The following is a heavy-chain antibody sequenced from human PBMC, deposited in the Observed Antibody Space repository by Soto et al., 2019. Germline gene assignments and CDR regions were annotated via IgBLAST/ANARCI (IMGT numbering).Heavy chain of an antibody. CDR3: AKDGQFRTDGFDV. D-gene: IGHD1-1*01. V-gene: IGHV3-23*01. CDR1: GFTFCSHG. Sequence: GGALVLPSADSGFTFCSHGISLVRPVPGKGVEWIAGLSRGGGTTYYADSVKGRFTISRDNSKNILDLIMNSLKVEDTALYYCAKDGQFRTDGFDVWGQGTMVTVSS. CDR2: LSRGGGTT. J-gene: IGHJ3*01.